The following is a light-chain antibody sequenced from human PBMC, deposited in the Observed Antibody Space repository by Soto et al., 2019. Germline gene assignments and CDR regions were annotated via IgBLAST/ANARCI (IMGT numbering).Light chain of an antibody. V-gene: IGLV2-14*01. CDR1: SSDDGGYNY. Sequence: QSALTQPASVSGYPGQSITISCTGTSSDDGGYNYVSWYQQHPGKAPKRMIYDVSNRPSGVSNRFSGSKSGNTASLTISGLQAEDEADYYCSSYTSSSPFVVFGGGTKLTVL. J-gene: IGLJ2*01. CDR3: SSYTSSSPFVV. CDR2: DVS.